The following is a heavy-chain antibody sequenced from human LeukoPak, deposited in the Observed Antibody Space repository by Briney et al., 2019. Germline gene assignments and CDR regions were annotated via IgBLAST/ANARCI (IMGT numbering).Heavy chain of an antibody. J-gene: IGHJ4*02. Sequence: LAGGSLRLSCAASGFIFSSYAMSWVRQAPGKGLEWVSAISGRGDTTYYADSVKGRFTISRDNSKNTLYLQMNSLRADDTAVYYCAKEAGDSSSWSFDYWGQGTLVTVSS. CDR2: ISGRGDTT. V-gene: IGHV3-23*01. CDR1: GFIFSSYA. D-gene: IGHD6-13*01. CDR3: AKEAGDSSSWSFDY.